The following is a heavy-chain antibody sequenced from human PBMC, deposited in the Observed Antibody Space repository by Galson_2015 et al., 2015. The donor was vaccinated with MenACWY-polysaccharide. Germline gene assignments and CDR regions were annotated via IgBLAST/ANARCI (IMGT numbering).Heavy chain of an antibody. J-gene: IGHJ6*02. V-gene: IGHV5-51*01. CDR2: IYASDSET. D-gene: IGHD2-8*01. Sequence: QSGAEVTKPGESLRISCKVSGYRFAGYWIGWVRQMSGKGLEWMGIIYASDSETRYNPSFQGQVTITADRYTSTAYLHLGSLKASDTAMYYCGRVYPGNYYAMDVWGQGTTVIVTS. CDR3: GRVYPGNYYAMDV. CDR1: GYRFAGYW.